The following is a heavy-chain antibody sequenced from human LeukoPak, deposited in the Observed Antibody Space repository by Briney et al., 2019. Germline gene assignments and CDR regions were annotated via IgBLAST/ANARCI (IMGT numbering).Heavy chain of an antibody. CDR2: INHSGST. V-gene: IGHV4-34*01. CDR3: ARRGEYSSGWGGGYYYYMDV. CDR1: GGSFSGYY. J-gene: IGHJ6*03. Sequence: ASETLSLTCAVYGGSFSGYYWNWIRQPPGKGLEWIGEINHSGSTNYNPSLKSRVTISVDTSKNQFSLKLSSVTAADTAVYYCARRGEYSSGWGGGYYYYMDVWGKGTTVTISS. D-gene: IGHD6-19*01.